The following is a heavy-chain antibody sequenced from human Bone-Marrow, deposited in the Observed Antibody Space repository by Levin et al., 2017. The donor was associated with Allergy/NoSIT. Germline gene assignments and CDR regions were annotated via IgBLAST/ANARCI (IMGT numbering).Heavy chain of an antibody. J-gene: IGHJ5*02. CDR1: GGTFSSYA. V-gene: IGHV1-69*06. D-gene: IGHD6-13*01. Sequence: SVKVSCKASGGTFSSYAISWVRQAPGQGLEWMGGIIPIFGTANYAQKFQGRVTITADKSTSTAYMELSSLRSEDTAVYYCARGRSSSWYRVAVWFDPWGQGTLVTVSS. CDR2: IIPIFGTA. CDR3: ARGRSSSWYRVAVWFDP.